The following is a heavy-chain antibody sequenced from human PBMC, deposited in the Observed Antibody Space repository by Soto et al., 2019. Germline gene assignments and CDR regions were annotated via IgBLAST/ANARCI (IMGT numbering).Heavy chain of an antibody. D-gene: IGHD1-26*01. CDR1: GGSISSSNYY. CDR2: IYYSGST. CDR3: APQEVVCSYVYTFHP. V-gene: IGHV4-39*02. J-gene: IGHJ5*02. Sequence: QLQLQESGPGLVKPSETLSLTCTVSGGSISSSNYYWGWIRQPPGKGLEWIGSIYYSGSTYYNPSLTRRFTTSLDTSKNHFSLNLSSVTAPDTAVYYCAPQEVVCSYVYTFHPWGQGTLVTVSS.